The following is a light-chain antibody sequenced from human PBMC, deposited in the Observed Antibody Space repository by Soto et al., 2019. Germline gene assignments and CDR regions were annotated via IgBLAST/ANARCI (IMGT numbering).Light chain of an antibody. CDR3: SSYTSSSTRV. CDR1: SSDVGGYNY. CDR2: DVS. J-gene: IGLJ3*02. Sequence: QPASVSGSPGQSITISCTGTSSDVGGYNYVSWYQQHPGKAPKLMIYDVSNRPSGVSNRFSGSKSGNTASLTISGLQAEDEADYYCSSYTSSSTRVFGGGTQLTVL. V-gene: IGLV2-14*01.